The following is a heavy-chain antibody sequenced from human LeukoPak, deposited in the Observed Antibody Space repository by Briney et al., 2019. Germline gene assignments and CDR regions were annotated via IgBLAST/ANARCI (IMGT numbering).Heavy chain of an antibody. CDR1: GFTFSSYD. CDR3: AREDCSGGSCSGFDY. J-gene: IGHJ4*02. V-gene: IGHV3-13*01. Sequence: PGGSLRLSCAASGFTFSSYDMHWVRQATGKGLEWVSAIGTAGDTYYPGSVKGRFTISRENAKNSLYLQMNSLRAGDTAVYYCAREDCSGGSCSGFDYWGQRTLVTLSS. D-gene: IGHD2-15*01. CDR2: IGTAGDT.